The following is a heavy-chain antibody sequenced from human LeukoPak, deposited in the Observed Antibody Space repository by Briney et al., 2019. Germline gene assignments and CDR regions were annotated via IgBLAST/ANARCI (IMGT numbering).Heavy chain of an antibody. D-gene: IGHD3-22*01. J-gene: IGHJ4*02. Sequence: ASVKVSCKASGYTFTSYYMHWVRQAPGQGLEWMGIINPNGGSTSYAQKFQGRVTMTRDTSTSTVYMELSSLRSEDTAVYYCARSGVRYDSSGPFDYWGQGTLVTVSS. CDR3: ARSGVRYDSSGPFDY. V-gene: IGHV1-46*01. CDR2: INPNGGST. CDR1: GYTFTSYY.